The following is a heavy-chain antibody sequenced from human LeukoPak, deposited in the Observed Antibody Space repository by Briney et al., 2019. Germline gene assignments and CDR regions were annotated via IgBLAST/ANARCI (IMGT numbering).Heavy chain of an antibody. CDR3: ARDGGYSNANRFWFDP. V-gene: IGHV3-64*01. D-gene: IGHD5-18*01. CDR2: ISSNGGST. Sequence: GGSLRLSCAASGFTFSSYAMHWVRQAPGKGLEYVSAISSNGGSTYYANSVKGRFTISRDNSKNTLYLQMGSLRAEDMAVYYCARDGGYSNANRFWFDPWGQGTLVTVSS. CDR1: GFTFSSYA. J-gene: IGHJ5*02.